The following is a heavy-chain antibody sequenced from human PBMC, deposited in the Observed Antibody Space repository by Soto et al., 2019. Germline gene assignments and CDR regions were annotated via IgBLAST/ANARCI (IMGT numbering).Heavy chain of an antibody. Sequence: SGPTLVNPTQTLTLTCTFSGFSLSTSGVGLGWMRQPPGKALERLALIYWDDDKRYSPSLKSRLTITKDTSKNQVVLTMTNMDPVDTATYYCAHFSREFHLILSHYWFDYWGQGTLVTVSS. V-gene: IGHV2-5*02. J-gene: IGHJ4*02. D-gene: IGHD3-10*01. CDR3: AHFSREFHLILSHYWFDY. CDR1: GFSLSTSGVG. CDR2: IYWDDDK.